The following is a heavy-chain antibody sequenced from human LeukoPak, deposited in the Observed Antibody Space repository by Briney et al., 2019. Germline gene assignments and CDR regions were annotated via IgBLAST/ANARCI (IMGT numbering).Heavy chain of an antibody. J-gene: IGHJ4*02. D-gene: IGHD1-14*01. CDR3: VREDWGSGTIIDY. CDR2: IDANAGDT. Sequence: ASLKVSRKASGFTLTRHHISWVRQAPGQGLEWMGWIDANAGDTIYAQRFQGRVTMTRDTSTTTVFLELRSLRLDDTAVYYCVREDWGSGTIIDYWGQGTLVTVSS. V-gene: IGHV1-18*01. CDR1: GFTLTRHH.